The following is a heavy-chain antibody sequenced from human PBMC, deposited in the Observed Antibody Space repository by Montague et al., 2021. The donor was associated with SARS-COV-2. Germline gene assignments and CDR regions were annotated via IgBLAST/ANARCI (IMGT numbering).Heavy chain of an antibody. J-gene: IGHJ4*02. D-gene: IGHD5-24*01. Sequence: SETLSLTCSVSGGSFNNYYWSWIRQPAGKGLEWIGRIYPTGSTNDNPSLISGSTNYNPSLKGRVSMSLDTSKNQFSLKLSSVTAADTAVYYCARVFPRWLQFDPYFDYWGQGTLVTVSS. CDR2: IYPTGSTNDNPSLISGST. V-gene: IGHV4-4*07. CDR1: GGSFNNYY. CDR3: ARVFPRWLQFDPYFDY.